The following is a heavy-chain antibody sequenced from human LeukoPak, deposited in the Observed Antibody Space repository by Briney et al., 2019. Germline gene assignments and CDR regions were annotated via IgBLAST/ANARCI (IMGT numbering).Heavy chain of an antibody. J-gene: IGHJ4*02. Sequence: GGSLRLSCAASGFTFDDYAMHWVRQAPGKGLEWVSGISWNSGSIGYADSVKGRFTISRDNAKISLYLQMNSLRAEDTALYYCAKSSYCSSTSCFFDYWGQGTLVTVSS. CDR3: AKSSYCSSTSCFFDY. V-gene: IGHV3-9*01. CDR1: GFTFDDYA. CDR2: ISWNSGSI. D-gene: IGHD2-2*01.